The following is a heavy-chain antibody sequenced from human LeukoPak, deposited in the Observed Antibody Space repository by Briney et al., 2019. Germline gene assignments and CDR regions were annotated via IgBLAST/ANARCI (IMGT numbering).Heavy chain of an antibody. CDR2: INTNTGNP. V-gene: IGHV7-4-1*02. D-gene: IGHD2-15*01. Sequence: ASVKVSCKASGYTFTSYAMNWVRQAPGQGLEWMGWINTNTGNPTYAQGFTGRFVFSLDTSVSTAYLQISSLKAEDTAVYYCARWSCSGGSCYLSHSDYWGQGTLVTVSS. CDR1: GYTFTSYA. J-gene: IGHJ4*02. CDR3: ARWSCSGGSCYLSHSDY.